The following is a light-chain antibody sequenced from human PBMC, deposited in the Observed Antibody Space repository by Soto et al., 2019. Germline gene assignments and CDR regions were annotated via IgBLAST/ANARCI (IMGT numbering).Light chain of an antibody. J-gene: IGLJ3*02. CDR1: SSDVGDYNY. CDR3: CSFAGSYTRV. CDR2: AVN. V-gene: IGLV2-11*01. Sequence: QSALTQPRSVSGSPGQSVTISCTGTSSDVGDYNYVSWYQQHPGKAPKLLIYAVNIRPSGVPDRFSGSKSGNTASLTISGHQAEDEADYSCCSFAGSYTRVFGGGTKLTVL.